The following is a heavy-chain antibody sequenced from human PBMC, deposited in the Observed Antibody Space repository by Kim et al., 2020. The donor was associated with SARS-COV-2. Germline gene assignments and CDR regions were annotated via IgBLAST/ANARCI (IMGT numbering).Heavy chain of an antibody. Sequence: GGSLRLSCAASGFTFSNTWMTWVRQAPGKGLEWVGRIKDNAQGATTDYAAHVKGSFTISRDDSENTLYLQMNSLKIEDASVYDCTPGSAPTPSKYFDSWG. CDR1: GFTFSNTW. V-gene: IGHV3-15*01. CDR2: IKDNAQGATT. CDR3: TPGSAPTPSKYFDS. J-gene: IGHJ4*01. D-gene: IGHD3-10*01.